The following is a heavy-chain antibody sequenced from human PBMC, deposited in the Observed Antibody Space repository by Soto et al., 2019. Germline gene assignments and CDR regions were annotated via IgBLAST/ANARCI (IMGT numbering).Heavy chain of an antibody. CDR1: GYTFTSYY. Sequence: ASVKVSCKASGYTFTSYYMHWVRQAPGQGLEWMGIINPSGGSTSYAQKFQGRVTMTRDTSTSTVYMELSSLRSEDTAVYYCARDQDSPGYYYYYGMDVWGQGTTVTVSS. CDR2: INPSGGST. D-gene: IGHD4-4*01. J-gene: IGHJ6*02. V-gene: IGHV1-46*01. CDR3: ARDQDSPGYYYYYGMDV.